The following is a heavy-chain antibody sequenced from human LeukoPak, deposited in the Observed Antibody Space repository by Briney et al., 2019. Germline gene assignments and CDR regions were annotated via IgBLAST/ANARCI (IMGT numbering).Heavy chain of an antibody. CDR3: ARELSEGTVNDY. CDR2: IKFDGSEK. D-gene: IGHD4-17*01. J-gene: IGHJ4*02. Sequence: GGSLRLSCAASGFTFSNYCMTWVRQVPGKGLEWVASIKFDGSEKYFLDSVKGRFTISRDNAKNSLFLQMYSLRAGDTAVYYCARELSEGTVNDYWGQGTLVTVSS. V-gene: IGHV3-7*01. CDR1: GFTFSNYC.